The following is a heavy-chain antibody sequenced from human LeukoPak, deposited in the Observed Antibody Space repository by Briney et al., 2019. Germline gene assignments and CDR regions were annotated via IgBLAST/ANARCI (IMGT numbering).Heavy chain of an antibody. CDR1: GYTLTELS. CDR3: ATGLSSGYLYYFDY. D-gene: IGHD3-22*01. CDR2: FDPEDGET. Sequence: ASVKVSCKVSGYTLTELSMHWVRQAPGKGLEWMGGFDPEDGETIYAQKFQGRVTMTEDTSTDTAYMELSSLRSEDTAVYYCATGLSSGYLYYFDYWGQGTLVTVSS. V-gene: IGHV1-24*01. J-gene: IGHJ4*02.